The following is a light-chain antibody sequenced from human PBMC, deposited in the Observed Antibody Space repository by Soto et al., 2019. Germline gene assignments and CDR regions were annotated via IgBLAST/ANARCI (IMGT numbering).Light chain of an antibody. CDR1: QSISSY. CDR2: AAS. CDR3: QQSYTTSLYT. V-gene: IGKV1-39*01. Sequence: DIQMTQSPSSLSASVGDRVTITCRASQSISSYLNWYQQKPGKAPKLLIYAASSLQSGVPSRFSGSASGTDFTLTISSLQPEDFATYYCQQSYTTSLYTFGQGTKLEIK. J-gene: IGKJ2*01.